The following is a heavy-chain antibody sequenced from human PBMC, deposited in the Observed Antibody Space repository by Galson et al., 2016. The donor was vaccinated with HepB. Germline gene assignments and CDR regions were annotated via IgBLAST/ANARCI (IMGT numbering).Heavy chain of an antibody. CDR3: ARGSGWLLDR. CDR2: IYWDDNG. J-gene: IGHJ5*02. CDR1: GFSLSTSAVG. Sequence: PALVKPTQTLTLTCTFSGFSLSTSAVGVGWIRQAPGKAPEWLAFIYWDDNGHYSPSLEGRLTITKDTSKNQVVLTMTNMDPVDTGTYYCARGSGWLLDRWGQGTLVTVSS. V-gene: IGHV2-5*02. D-gene: IGHD6-19*01.